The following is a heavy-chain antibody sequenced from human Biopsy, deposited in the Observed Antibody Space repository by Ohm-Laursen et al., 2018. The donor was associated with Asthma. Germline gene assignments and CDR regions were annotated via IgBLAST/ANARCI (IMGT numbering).Heavy chain of an antibody. CDR1: GGSVTSATFH. Sequence: GTLSLTCTVTGGSVTSATFHWGWIRQAPGKGLEWIGFINYSGSANYSPSLRGRVSISVDRSKNQISLKLTSVTAADTAVYYCVRGSSSWHHGPFHYYYGLDVWGQGTTATVSS. J-gene: IGHJ6*02. D-gene: IGHD6-13*01. V-gene: IGHV4-39*01. CDR3: VRGSSSWHHGPFHYYYGLDV. CDR2: INYSGSA.